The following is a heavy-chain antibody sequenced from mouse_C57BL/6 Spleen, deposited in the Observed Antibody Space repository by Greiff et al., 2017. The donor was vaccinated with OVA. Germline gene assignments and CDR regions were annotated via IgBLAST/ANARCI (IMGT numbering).Heavy chain of an antibody. CDR3: ERRGRITGAGLAY. D-gene: IGHD2-4*01. Sequence: QVQLQQPGAELVRPGSSVKLSCKASGYTFTSYWMDWVKQRPGQGLEWIGNIYPSDSETHYNQKFKDKATLTVDTSSSTAYMQLSRLTSESSAVYAGERRGRITGAGLAYWGKGTLVTVSA. J-gene: IGHJ3*01. V-gene: IGHV1-61*01. CDR1: GYTFTSYW. CDR2: IYPSDSET.